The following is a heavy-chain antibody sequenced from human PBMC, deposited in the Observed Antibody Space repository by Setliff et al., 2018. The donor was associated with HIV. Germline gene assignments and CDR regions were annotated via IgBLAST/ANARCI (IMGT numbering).Heavy chain of an antibody. Sequence: PPETLSLTCAVYGGSFSGYHWNWIRQFPGKGLEWIGEINHTGNTQYNPSLKSRVTMSEETSKNQFSLKLKSVTAADTAIYFCARGKGGLVGPAEFDYWGPGTLVTVSS. CDR1: GGSFSGYH. D-gene: IGHD1-26*01. CDR3: ARGKGGLVGPAEFDY. V-gene: IGHV4-34*01. J-gene: IGHJ4*02. CDR2: INHTGNT.